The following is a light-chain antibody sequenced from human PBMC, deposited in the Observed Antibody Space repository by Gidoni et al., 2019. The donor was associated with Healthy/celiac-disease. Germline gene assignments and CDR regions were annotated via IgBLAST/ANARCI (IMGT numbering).Light chain of an antibody. J-gene: IGKJ2*01. CDR3: MQALQTPYT. CDR2: LGS. V-gene: IGKV2-28*01. Sequence: DIVMTQSPLSLPVTHGGPASISCRSSQSLLHSNGYDCLDWYLQKPGQSPQLLIYLGSNRASGVPDRFSGSGSGTDFALKISRVEAEDVGVYYCMQALQTPYTFGQGTKLEIK. CDR1: QSLLHSNGYDC.